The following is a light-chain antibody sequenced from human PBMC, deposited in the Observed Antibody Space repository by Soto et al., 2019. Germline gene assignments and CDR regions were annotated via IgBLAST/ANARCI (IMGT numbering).Light chain of an antibody. CDR3: QVWDSSSHLWL. CDR1: NIGSKS. Sequence: SYELTQPPSVSVAPGQTARITCGGNNIGSKSVHWYQQKPGQAPVLVVYDDNDRPSGIPERFSGSNSGNTATLTIIRVEAGDEADYYCQVWDSSSHLWLFGGGTKLTVL. V-gene: IGLV3-21*02. CDR2: DDN. J-gene: IGLJ3*02.